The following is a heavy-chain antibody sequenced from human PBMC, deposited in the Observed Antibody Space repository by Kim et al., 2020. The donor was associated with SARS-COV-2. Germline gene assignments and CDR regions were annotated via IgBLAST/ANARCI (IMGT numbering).Heavy chain of an antibody. CDR3: ARDADYGSGTYPYYFDY. CDR2: ISSSSSYI. Sequence: GGSLRLSCAASGFTFSSYSMNWVRQAPGKGLEWVSSISSSSSYIYYADSVKGRFTISRDNAKNSLCLQMNSLRAEDTAVYYCARDADYGSGTYPYYFDYWGQGTLVTVSS. V-gene: IGHV3-21*01. J-gene: IGHJ4*02. D-gene: IGHD3-10*01. CDR1: GFTFSSYS.